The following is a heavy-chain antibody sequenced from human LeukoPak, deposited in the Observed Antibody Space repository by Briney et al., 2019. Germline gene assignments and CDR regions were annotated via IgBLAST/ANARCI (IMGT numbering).Heavy chain of an antibody. CDR3: AKWGDYDILTGYYVSDF. V-gene: IGHV3-23*01. Sequence: GGSVRLSCAASGFIFRNYDMSWVRQAPGKGLEWVSAITGSGDTTYYADSVKGRFTISRDNSKNTLYVEMNTLRAEDTAVYYCAKWGDYDILTGYYVSDFWGQGTLVTVSS. J-gene: IGHJ4*02. D-gene: IGHD3-9*01. CDR1: GFIFRNYD. CDR2: ITGSGDTT.